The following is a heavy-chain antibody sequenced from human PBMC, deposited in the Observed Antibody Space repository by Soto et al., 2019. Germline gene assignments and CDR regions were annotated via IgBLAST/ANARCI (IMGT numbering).Heavy chain of an antibody. CDR3: ARAGLGYCTSTSCHPGFDI. D-gene: IGHD2-2*01. Sequence: HPGGSLRLSCAASGFTFSNYWMHWVRQAPGKGLEWVSRINGDGRTTIYADSVKGRFTISRDNAKNTLYLQMNSLRAEDTAVYYCARAGLGYCTSTSCHPGFDIWGKGTMVTVSS. J-gene: IGHJ3*02. CDR2: INGDGRTT. CDR1: GFTFSNYW. V-gene: IGHV3-74*01.